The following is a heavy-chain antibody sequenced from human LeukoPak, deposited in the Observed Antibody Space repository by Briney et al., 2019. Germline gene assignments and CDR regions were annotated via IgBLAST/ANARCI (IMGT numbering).Heavy chain of an antibody. Sequence: GESLKISCKGSGYSFTSYWIGWVRQMPGKGLEWMGIIYPGDSDTRYSPSFQGQVTISADKSISTAYLQWSSLKASDTAMYYCARQWWNGYNPMRGAFDIWGQGTMVTVSS. CDR3: ARQWWNGYNPMRGAFDI. CDR1: GYSFTSYW. D-gene: IGHD5-24*01. CDR2: IYPGDSDT. J-gene: IGHJ3*02. V-gene: IGHV5-51*01.